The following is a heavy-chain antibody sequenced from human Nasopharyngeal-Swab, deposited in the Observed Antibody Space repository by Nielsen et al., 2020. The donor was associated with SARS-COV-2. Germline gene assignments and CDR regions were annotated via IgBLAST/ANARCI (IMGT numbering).Heavy chain of an antibody. D-gene: IGHD4-17*01. CDR1: GFTFSSYA. J-gene: IGHJ4*02. CDR3: AKVIRGTTVTTAYLDY. Sequence: GESLKISCAASGFTFSSYAMSWVRQAPGKGLEWVSAISGSGGSTYYADSVKGRFTISRDNSKNTLYLQMNSLRAEDTAVYYCAKVIRGTTVTTAYLDYWGQGTLVTVSS. CDR2: ISGSGGST. V-gene: IGHV3-23*01.